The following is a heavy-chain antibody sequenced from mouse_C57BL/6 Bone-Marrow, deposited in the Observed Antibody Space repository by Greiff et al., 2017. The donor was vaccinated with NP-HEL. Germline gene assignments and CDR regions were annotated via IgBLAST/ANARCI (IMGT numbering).Heavy chain of an antibody. CDR2: IRLKSDNYAT. CDR3: TGGGTTDYFDY. CDR1: GFTFSNYW. D-gene: IGHD1-1*01. Sequence: EVKLEESGGGLVQPGGSMKLSCVASGFTFSNYWMNWVRQSPEKGLEWVAQIRLKSDNYATHYAESVKGRFTISRDDSKSSVYLQMNNLRAEDTGIYYCTGGGTTDYFDYWGQGTTLTVSS. J-gene: IGHJ2*01. V-gene: IGHV6-3*01.